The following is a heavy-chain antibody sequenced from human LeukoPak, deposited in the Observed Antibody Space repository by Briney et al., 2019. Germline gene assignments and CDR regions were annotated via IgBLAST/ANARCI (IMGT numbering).Heavy chain of an antibody. V-gene: IGHV3-33*01. CDR1: GFTFSSFG. J-gene: IGHJ4*02. D-gene: IGHD2-15*01. Sequence: GGSLRLSCAASGFTFSSFGMHWVRQAPGKGLEWVAVIWYDGSNIYYADSVKGRFTISRDNAKNSLYLQMNSLRAEDTAVYYCARDAKCRYWGQGTLVTVSS. CDR2: IWYDGSNI. CDR3: ARDAKCRY.